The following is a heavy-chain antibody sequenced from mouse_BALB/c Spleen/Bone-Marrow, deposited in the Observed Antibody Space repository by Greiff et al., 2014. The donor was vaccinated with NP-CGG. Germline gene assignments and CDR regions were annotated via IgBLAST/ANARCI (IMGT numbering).Heavy chain of an antibody. CDR3: SREESLGDAMDY. V-gene: IGHV1S81*02. Sequence: VQLQQSGAELVKPGASVKLSCKASGYTFTSYWMHWVKQRPGQGLEWIGEINPSNGRTNYSEKFKGKATLTLDKSSSTAYMQLSSLTSEDSAVYYCSREESLGDAMDYWGQGTSVTVSS. D-gene: IGHD4-1*01. CDR1: GYTFTSYW. CDR2: INPSNGRT. J-gene: IGHJ4*01.